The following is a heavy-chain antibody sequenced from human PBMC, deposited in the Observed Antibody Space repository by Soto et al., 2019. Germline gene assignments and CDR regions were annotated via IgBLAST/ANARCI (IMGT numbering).Heavy chain of an antibody. CDR2: ISSSSSYI. CDR1: GFTFSSYS. Sequence: GGSLRLSCAASGFTFSSYSMNWVRQAPGKGLEWVSSISSSSSYIYYADSVKGRFTISRDNAKNSLYLQMNSLRAEDTAVYYCARVPGELELVPFDYWGQGTLVTVSS. J-gene: IGHJ4*02. V-gene: IGHV3-21*01. D-gene: IGHD1-7*01. CDR3: ARVPGELELVPFDY.